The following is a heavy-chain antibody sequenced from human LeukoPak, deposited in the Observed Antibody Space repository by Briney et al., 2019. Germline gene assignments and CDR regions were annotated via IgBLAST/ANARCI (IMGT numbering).Heavy chain of an antibody. Sequence: GGSLRLSCAASGFTFSNYAMSWVSQAPGKGLEWVSAVSGRDTSTYYTDSVKGRFTISRDNSKNTLYLQMNSLSAEDTAIYYCAKWGDYDVLTGYYDSDYWGQGTLVTVSS. CDR2: VSGRDTST. V-gene: IGHV3-23*01. CDR1: GFTFSNYA. D-gene: IGHD3-9*01. J-gene: IGHJ4*02. CDR3: AKWGDYDVLTGYYDSDY.